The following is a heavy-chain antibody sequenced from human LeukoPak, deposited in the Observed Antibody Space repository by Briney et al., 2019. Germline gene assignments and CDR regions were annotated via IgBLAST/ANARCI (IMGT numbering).Heavy chain of an antibody. V-gene: IGHV1-18*01. J-gene: IGHJ4*02. D-gene: IGHD1-26*01. CDR3: ARDPKRETKGFDY. CDR2: ISAYNGNT. CDR1: GYTFTSYG. Sequence: SSVKVSCTASGYTFTSYGISWVRQAPGQGLEWMGWISAYNGNTNYAQKLQGRVTMTTDTSTSTAYMELRSLRSDDTAVYYRARDPKRETKGFDYWGQGTLVTVSS.